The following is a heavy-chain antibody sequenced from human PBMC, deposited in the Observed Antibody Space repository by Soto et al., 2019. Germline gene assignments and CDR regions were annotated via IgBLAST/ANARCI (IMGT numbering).Heavy chain of an antibody. Sequence: PSETLSLTCTVSGGSVSSGSYYWSWIRQPPGKGLEWIGYIYYSGSTNYNPSLKSRVTISVDTSKNQFSLKLSSVTAADTAVYYFARARGGYSSSWSRGAFDIWGQGTMVTVSS. CDR3: ARARGGYSSSWSRGAFDI. CDR1: GGSVSSGSYY. CDR2: IYYSGST. V-gene: IGHV4-61*01. D-gene: IGHD6-13*01. J-gene: IGHJ3*02.